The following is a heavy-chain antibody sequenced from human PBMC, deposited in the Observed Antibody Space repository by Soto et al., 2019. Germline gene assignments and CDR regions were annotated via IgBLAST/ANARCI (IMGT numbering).Heavy chain of an antibody. D-gene: IGHD5-12*01. J-gene: IGHJ4*02. CDR1: GYTFSNYY. CDR2: INPSGDST. Sequence: GASVKVSCKGAGYTFSNYYMHWVRQAPGQGLEWMGIINPSGDSTSYAQELQGRVTMTRETSTSTLYMELSSLRSEDTAAYYCARATRSGSPHFDHWGQGTLVTVSS. CDR3: ARATRSGSPHFDH. V-gene: IGHV1-46*01.